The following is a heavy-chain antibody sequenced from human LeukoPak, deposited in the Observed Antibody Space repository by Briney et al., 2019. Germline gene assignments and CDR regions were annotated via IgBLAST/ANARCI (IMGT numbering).Heavy chain of an antibody. Sequence: PSETLSLTCAVDGGSFSGYYWSWIRQPPGKGLEWIGEINHSGSTNYNPSLKSRVTTSVDTSKNQFSLKLSSVTAADRAVYSCARGRPRERRMRSYGKYQWARGFHWSAPWGQGTLVTVSS. V-gene: IGHV4-34*01. CDR2: INHSGST. CDR1: GGSFSGYY. D-gene: IGHD1-26*01. CDR3: ARGRPRERRMRSYGKYQWARGFHWSAP. J-gene: IGHJ5*02.